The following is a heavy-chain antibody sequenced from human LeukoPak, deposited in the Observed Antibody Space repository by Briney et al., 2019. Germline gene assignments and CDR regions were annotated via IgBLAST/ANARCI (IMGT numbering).Heavy chain of an antibody. Sequence: GGSLRLSCAASGFTFSSYSMNWVRQAPGKGLEWVSAISSSSSYINYADSVKGRFTISRDNAKNSLYLQMNSLRAEDTAVYYCAREYSYGSLYYFDYWGQGTLVTVSS. CDR2: ISSSSSYI. D-gene: IGHD5-18*01. J-gene: IGHJ4*02. CDR3: AREYSYGSLYYFDY. CDR1: GFTFSSYS. V-gene: IGHV3-21*01.